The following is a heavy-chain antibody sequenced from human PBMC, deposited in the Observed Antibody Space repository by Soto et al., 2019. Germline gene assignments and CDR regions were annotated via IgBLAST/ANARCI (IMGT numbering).Heavy chain of an antibody. Sequence: QVQLVESGGGVVQPGRSLRLSCAASGFPFSSYGMHWVRQAPGKGLEWVALISYDGSNKFYADSVKGRFTISRDNPKNTLYLQMSRLRAEDTAVYYCAGGQYYFDYCGQGTVVSVSS. V-gene: IGHV3-30*03. J-gene: IGHJ4*02. CDR1: GFPFSSYG. CDR3: AGGQYYFDY. D-gene: IGHD2-15*01. CDR2: ISYDGSNK.